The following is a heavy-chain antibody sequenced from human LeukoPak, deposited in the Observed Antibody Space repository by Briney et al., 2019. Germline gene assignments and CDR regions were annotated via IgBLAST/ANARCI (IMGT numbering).Heavy chain of an antibody. CDR1: GSMYNYY. Sequence: SETLSLTCTVSGSMYNYYWSWIRQPPGKGLEWIGYIHYNGITNYNPSLKSRVTMSLDTSKNQVSLKLNSVTAADTAVYYCARQNQDFWSGYYRYYFDYWGQGTLVTVSS. CDR3: ARQNQDFWSGYYRYYFDY. D-gene: IGHD3-3*01. V-gene: IGHV4-59*08. CDR2: IHYNGIT. J-gene: IGHJ4*02.